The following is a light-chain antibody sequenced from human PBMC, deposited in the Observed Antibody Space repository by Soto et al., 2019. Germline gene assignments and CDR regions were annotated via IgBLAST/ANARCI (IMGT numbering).Light chain of an antibody. CDR3: QQRSNGPPMYT. CDR1: QSVSSY. V-gene: IGKV3-11*01. J-gene: IGKJ2*01. CDR2: DAS. Sequence: EIVLTQSPATLSLSPGERATLSCRASQSVSSYLAWYQQKPGQAPRLLIYDASNRATVIPARFIGSGSGTDLTLTISSLEPEDFAVYYCQQRSNGPPMYTFGQGTKLESK.